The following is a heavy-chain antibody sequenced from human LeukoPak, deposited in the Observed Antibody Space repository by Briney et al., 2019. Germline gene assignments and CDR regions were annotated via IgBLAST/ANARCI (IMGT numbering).Heavy chain of an antibody. D-gene: IGHD6-13*01. CDR2: ISGSGGST. CDR3: AKSGHSSSCPDY. V-gene: IGHV3-23*01. CDR1: GFTFSSYA. Sequence: GGSLRLSCAAPGFTFSSYAMSWVRQAPGKGLEWVSAISGSGGSTYYADSVKGRFTISRDNSKNTLYLQMNSLRAEDTAVYYCAKSGHSSSCPDYWGQGTLVTVSS. J-gene: IGHJ4*02.